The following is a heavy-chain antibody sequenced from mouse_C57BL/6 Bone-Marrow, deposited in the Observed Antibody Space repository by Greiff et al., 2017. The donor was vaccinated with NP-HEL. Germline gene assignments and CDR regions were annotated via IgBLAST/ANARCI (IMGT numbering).Heavy chain of an antibody. J-gene: IGHJ3*01. Sequence: DVKLVESGGGLVKPGGSLKLSCAASGFTFSSYAMSWVRQTPEKRLEWVATISDGGSYTYYPDNVKGRFTISRDNAKNNLYLQMSHLKSEDTAMYYCARDQAPPLDSSGYGFAYWGQGTLVTVSA. D-gene: IGHD3-2*02. V-gene: IGHV5-4*01. CDR1: GFTFSSYA. CDR3: ARDQAPPLDSSGYGFAY. CDR2: ISDGGSYT.